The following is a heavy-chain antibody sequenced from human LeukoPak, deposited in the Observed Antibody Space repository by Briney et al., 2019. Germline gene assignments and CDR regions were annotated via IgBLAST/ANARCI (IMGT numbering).Heavy chain of an antibody. Sequence: PSETLSLTCAVYGESLNSYYWSWVRQPPGEGLEWIGEIYGSGTTEYNPSLKSRVTISMVPSKQQFSLSLSPVTAADTAVYYCARGAWATRLGSWGLGTPVIVSS. J-gene: IGHJ4*02. CDR1: GESLNSYY. CDR2: IYGSGTT. V-gene: IGHV4-34*01. D-gene: IGHD2-15*01. CDR3: ARGAWATRLGS.